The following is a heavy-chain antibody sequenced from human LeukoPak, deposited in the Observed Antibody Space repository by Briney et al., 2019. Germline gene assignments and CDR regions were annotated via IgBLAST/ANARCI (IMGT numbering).Heavy chain of an antibody. J-gene: IGHJ3*01. CDR3: AGRLGYCSSARCPSP. D-gene: IGHD2-2*01. CDR1: GYTFTGYY. Sequence: ASVKVSCKASGYTFTGYYIHWVRQAPGQGLEWMGRINPNSGGTNYAQKFQGRVTMTRDTSISTAYMELSGLRSDDTAVYYCAGRLGYCSSARCPSPWGLGTMVTVSS. V-gene: IGHV1-2*06. CDR2: INPNSGGT.